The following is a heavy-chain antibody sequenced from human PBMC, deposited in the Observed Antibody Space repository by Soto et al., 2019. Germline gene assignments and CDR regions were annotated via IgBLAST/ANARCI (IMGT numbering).Heavy chain of an antibody. CDR3: ARGKGYSYRYYFDY. CDR2: INHSGST. J-gene: IGHJ4*02. V-gene: IGHV4-34*01. CDR1: GGSFSGYY. Sequence: QVQLQQWGAGLLKPSETLSLTCAVYGGSFSGYYWSWIRQPPGKGLEWIGEINHSGSTNYNPSLKSRVTISVDTSKNQFSLKLSSVTAADTAVYYCARGKGYSYRYYFDYWGQGTLVTVSS. D-gene: IGHD5-18*01.